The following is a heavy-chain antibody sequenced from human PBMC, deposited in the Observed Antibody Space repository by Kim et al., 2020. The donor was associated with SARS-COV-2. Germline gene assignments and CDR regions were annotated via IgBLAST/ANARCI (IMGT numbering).Heavy chain of an antibody. CDR3: ARGRGYSYGKALGY. D-gene: IGHD5-18*01. J-gene: IGHJ4*02. CDR2: INHSGST. CDR1: GGSFSGYY. V-gene: IGHV4-34*01. Sequence: SETLSLTCAVYGGSFSGYYWSWIRQPPGKGLEWIGEINHSGSTNYNPSLKSRVTISVDTSKNQFSLKLSSVTAADTAVYYCARGRGYSYGKALGYWGQGTLVTVSS.